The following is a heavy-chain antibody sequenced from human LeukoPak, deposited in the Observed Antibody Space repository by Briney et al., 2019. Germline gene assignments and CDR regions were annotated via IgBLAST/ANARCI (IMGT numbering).Heavy chain of an antibody. CDR2: IYYSGNT. J-gene: IGHJ2*01. D-gene: IGHD6-25*01. Sequence: SETLSLTCTVSGGSISSYYWSWIRQPPGKGLEWIGYIYYSGNTNYKPSLKSRVTISVDTSKNQLSLKLSSVTAADTAVYYCARGKSYWYFDLWGRGTLVTASS. V-gene: IGHV4-59*01. CDR3: ARGKSYWYFDL. CDR1: GGSISSYY.